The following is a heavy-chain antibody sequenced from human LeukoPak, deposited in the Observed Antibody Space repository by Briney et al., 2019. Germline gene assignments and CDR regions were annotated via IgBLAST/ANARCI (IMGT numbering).Heavy chain of an antibody. Sequence: PSDTLSLTCTVSGGSISSGSYYWRWIRQPAGKGLEWIGRIYTSGSTNYNPSLKSRVTISVDTSKNQFSLKLSSVTAADTAVYYCAMTDYYYYYMDVWGKGTTVTVSS. CDR3: AMTDYYYYYMDV. CDR2: IYTSGST. CDR1: GGSISSGSYY. V-gene: IGHV4-61*02. J-gene: IGHJ6*03.